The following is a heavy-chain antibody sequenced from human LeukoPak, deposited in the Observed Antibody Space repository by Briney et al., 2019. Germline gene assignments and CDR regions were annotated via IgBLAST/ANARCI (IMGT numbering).Heavy chain of an antibody. Sequence: KTSETLSLTCTVSGGSISSYYWGWIRQPPGKGLEWIGYIYYSGSTNYNPSLKSRVTISVDTSKNQFSLKLSSVTAADTAVYYCARGDLWIDCSGGSCYPQLPYYFDYWGQGTLVTVSS. V-gene: IGHV4-59*01. CDR1: GGSISSYY. CDR3: ARGDLWIDCSGGSCYPQLPYYFDY. D-gene: IGHD2-15*01. CDR2: IYYSGST. J-gene: IGHJ4*02.